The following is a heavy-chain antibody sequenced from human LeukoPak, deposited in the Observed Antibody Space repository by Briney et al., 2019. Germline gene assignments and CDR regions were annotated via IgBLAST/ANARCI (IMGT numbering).Heavy chain of an antibody. CDR1: GGSISSYY. CDR2: VYYSGSTST. D-gene: IGHD5-24*01. Sequence: TSETLSLTCTVSGGSISSYYWSWIRQPPGKGLEWIGYVYYSGSTSTNYNPSLKSRVTISVDTSKNQFSLKLSSVTAADTAVYYCAREMATIRDAFDIWGQGTMVTVSS. V-gene: IGHV4-59*01. CDR3: AREMATIRDAFDI. J-gene: IGHJ3*02.